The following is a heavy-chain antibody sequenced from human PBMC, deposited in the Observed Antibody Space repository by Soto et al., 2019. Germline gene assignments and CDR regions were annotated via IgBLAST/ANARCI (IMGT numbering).Heavy chain of an antibody. CDR2: ISYDGTNH. D-gene: IGHD2-2*01. Sequence: QVQLVESGGGVVQPGGSLTLSCAASRFTFSNYGTHWVRQAPGEGLEWVAVISYDGTNHYYADSVRGRFTLSRDNSKNTLYLHMDRLTSDDTAVYYCASDTKTGVVVPGAPKYWGQGTLVAVSS. CDR1: RFTFSNYG. CDR3: ASDTKTGVVVPGAPKY. J-gene: IGHJ4*02. V-gene: IGHV3-30*03.